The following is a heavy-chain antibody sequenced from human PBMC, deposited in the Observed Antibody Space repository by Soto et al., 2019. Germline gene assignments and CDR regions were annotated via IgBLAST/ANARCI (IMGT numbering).Heavy chain of an antibody. CDR1: GFTFRSYA. V-gene: IGHV3-30*03. J-gene: IGHJ6*02. Sequence: GGSLRLSCAASGFTFRSYAMHWVRQAPGKGLEWVAVISYDGGNKYYADSVKGRFTISRDNSKNTLYQQMNSLRAEDTAVYYCARPARTVTTFGMDVWGQGTTVTVSS. CDR3: ARPARTVTTFGMDV. CDR2: ISYDGGNK. D-gene: IGHD4-17*01.